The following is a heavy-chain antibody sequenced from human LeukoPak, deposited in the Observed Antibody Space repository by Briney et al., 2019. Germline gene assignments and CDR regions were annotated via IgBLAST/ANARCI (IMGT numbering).Heavy chain of an antibody. D-gene: IGHD2-15*01. CDR2: GIPIFGTA. CDR1: VCTFSSCA. CDR3: ARDRPDCSSGSCYLGWFYP. V-gene: IGHV1-69*05. J-gene: IGHJ5*02. Sequence: SAVNVSRKASVCTFSSCALRCLRQPPGQGREWVGWGIPIFGTANYAQKFKGRVTITTDESKSQAYMELSSMRSEDTAVYYCARDRPDCSSGSCYLGWFYPWGRERLVIVFS.